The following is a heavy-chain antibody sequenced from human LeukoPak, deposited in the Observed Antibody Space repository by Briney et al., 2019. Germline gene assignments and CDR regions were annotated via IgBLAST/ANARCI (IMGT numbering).Heavy chain of an antibody. Sequence: GGSLRLSCAASGFTVSSNYMSWVRQAPGKGLEWVSVIYSGGSTYYADSVKGRFTISRDNSKNTLYLQMNSLRAEDTAVYYCAREGRYDFWSGYYTDWGQGTLVTVSS. CDR3: AREGRYDFWSGYYTD. CDR2: IYSGGST. CDR1: GFTVSSNY. J-gene: IGHJ4*02. D-gene: IGHD3-3*01. V-gene: IGHV3-53*01.